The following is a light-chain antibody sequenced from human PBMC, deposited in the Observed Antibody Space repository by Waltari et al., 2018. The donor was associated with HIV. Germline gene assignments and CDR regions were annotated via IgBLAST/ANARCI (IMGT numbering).Light chain of an antibody. CDR2: WAS. Sequence: DIVMTQSPDSLAVSLGERATINCKSSQSVLYSSNNKDYIAWYQQKPAQPPKLLFYWASTRESGVPDRFGGSGSGTNFTLTINSLQAEDVAVYYCQQYYSTPVTFGGGTKVEIK. V-gene: IGKV4-1*01. CDR3: QQYYSTPVT. J-gene: IGKJ4*01. CDR1: QSVLYSSNNKDY.